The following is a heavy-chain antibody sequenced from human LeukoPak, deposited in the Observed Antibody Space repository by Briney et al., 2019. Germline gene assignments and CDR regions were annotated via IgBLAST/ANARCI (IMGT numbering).Heavy chain of an antibody. J-gene: IGHJ4*02. CDR1: RFTFSSYS. D-gene: IGHD6-19*01. CDR3: ARDLSSSGWAFDY. CDR2: ISSSSSYI. Sequence: GGSLRLSCAASRFTFSSYSMNWVRQAPGKGLEWVSSISSSSSYIYYADSVKGRFTISRDNAKNSLYLQMNSLRAEDTAVYYCARDLSSSGWAFDYWGQGTLVTVSS. V-gene: IGHV3-21*01.